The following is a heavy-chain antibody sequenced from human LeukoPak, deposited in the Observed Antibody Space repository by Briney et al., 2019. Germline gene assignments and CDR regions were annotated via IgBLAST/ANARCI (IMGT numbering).Heavy chain of an antibody. D-gene: IGHD3-3*01. CDR2: IKQDGSEK. CDR1: GFTFSSYW. J-gene: IGHJ5*02. CDR3: ARISRGLRGWFGP. Sequence: PGGSLRLSCAASGFTFSSYWMSWVRQAPGKGLEWVANIKQDGSEKYYVDSVKGRFTISRDNAKNSLYLQMNSLRAEDTAVYYCARISRGLRGWFGPWGQGTLVTVSS. V-gene: IGHV3-7*01.